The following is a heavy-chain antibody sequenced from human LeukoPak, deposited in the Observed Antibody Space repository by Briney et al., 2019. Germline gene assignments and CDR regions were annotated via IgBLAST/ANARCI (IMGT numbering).Heavy chain of an antibody. CDR1: GGTFSSYA. D-gene: IGHD4-17*01. Sequence: GASVKVSCKASGGTFSSYAISWVRQAPGQGLEWMGRIIPILGIANYAQKFQGRVTITADKSTSTAYMELSSLRSEDTAVYYCARCGQMTTVSYGGWYFDLWGRGTLVTVSS. J-gene: IGHJ2*01. V-gene: IGHV1-69*04. CDR2: IIPILGIA. CDR3: ARCGQMTTVSYGGWYFDL.